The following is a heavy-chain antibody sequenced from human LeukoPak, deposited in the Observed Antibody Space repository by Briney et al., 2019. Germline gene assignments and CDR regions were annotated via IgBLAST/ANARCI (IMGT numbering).Heavy chain of an antibody. J-gene: IGHJ4*02. CDR1: GGSISSSSYY. D-gene: IGHD6-6*01. CDR3: ARGAARLEVDY. Sequence: SETLSLTCTVSGGSISSSSYYWGWIRQPPGKGLEWIGSIYYSGSTYYNPSLKSRVTISVDTSKNQFSLKLSSVIAADTAVYYCARGAARLEVDYWGQGTLVTVSS. V-gene: IGHV4-39*07. CDR2: IYYSGST.